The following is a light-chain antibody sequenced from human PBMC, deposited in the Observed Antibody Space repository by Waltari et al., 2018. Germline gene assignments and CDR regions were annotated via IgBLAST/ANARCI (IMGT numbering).Light chain of an antibody. Sequence: EIVLTQPPATLSLSPGERATLSCRASQSVSGDLACLQQKPRQAPRLLIYDASNRAAGIPARFSGSGSGTDFTLIISSLEPEDFAVYYCQQRSNWPRTFGRGTKVEIK. J-gene: IGKJ1*01. CDR2: DAS. CDR1: QSVSGD. CDR3: QQRSNWPRT. V-gene: IGKV3-11*01.